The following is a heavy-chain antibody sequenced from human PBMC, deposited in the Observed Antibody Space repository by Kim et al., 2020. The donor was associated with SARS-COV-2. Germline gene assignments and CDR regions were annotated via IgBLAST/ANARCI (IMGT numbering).Heavy chain of an antibody. CDR3: ARGGGDYFDY. V-gene: IGHV4-59*01. CDR1: GGSISSYY. D-gene: IGHD4-17*01. J-gene: IGHJ4*02. CDR2: IYYSGST. Sequence: ETLSLTCSVSGGSISSYYWSWIRQPPGKGLEWIGYIYYSGSTNYNPSLQSRVTISVDTSKNQFSLKLSSVTAADTAVYYCARGGGDYFDYWGQGTLVT.